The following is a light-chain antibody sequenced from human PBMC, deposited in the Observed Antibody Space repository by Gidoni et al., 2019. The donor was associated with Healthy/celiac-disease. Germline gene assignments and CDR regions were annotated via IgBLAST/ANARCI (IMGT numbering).Light chain of an antibody. V-gene: IGLV4-69*01. Sequence: QLVRTQSPSASASLGASVKLTCTLSSGHSSYAIAWHQQQTEKGPRYLMKLNSDGSHSKGDGLPDRFSGSSSGAERYLTISSLQSEDEADYYCQTWGTGIQVFGGGTKLTVL. CDR2: LNSDGSH. J-gene: IGLJ2*01. CDR3: QTWGTGIQV. CDR1: SGHSSYA.